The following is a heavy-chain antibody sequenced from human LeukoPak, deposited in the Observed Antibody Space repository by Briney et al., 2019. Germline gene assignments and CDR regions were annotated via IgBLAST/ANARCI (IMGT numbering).Heavy chain of an antibody. D-gene: IGHD3-22*01. Sequence: PSETLSLTCAVSGGSFSGYYWSWIRQPPGKGLEWIGEINHSGSTNYNPSLKSRVTISVDTSKNQFSLKLSSVTAADTAVYYCARAVYYDSSGYWGHWGQGTLVTVSS. J-gene: IGHJ4*02. CDR1: GGSFSGYY. CDR3: ARAVYYDSSGYWGH. CDR2: INHSGST. V-gene: IGHV4-34*01.